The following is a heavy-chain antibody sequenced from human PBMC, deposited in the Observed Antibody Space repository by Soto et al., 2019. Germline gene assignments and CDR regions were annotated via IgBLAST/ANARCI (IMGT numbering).Heavy chain of an antibody. CDR2: IYYSGST. V-gene: IGHV4-39*01. J-gene: IGHJ6*02. Sequence: SETLSLTCAVSGGSISSGGYYWSWIRQPPGKGLEWIGSIYYSGSTYYNPSLKSRVTISVDTSKNQFSLKLSSVTAADTAVYYCACIFSGGYGYGFYYYGMDVWGQGTTVTVSS. D-gene: IGHD5-18*01. CDR3: ACIFSGGYGYGFYYYGMDV. CDR1: GGSISSGGYY.